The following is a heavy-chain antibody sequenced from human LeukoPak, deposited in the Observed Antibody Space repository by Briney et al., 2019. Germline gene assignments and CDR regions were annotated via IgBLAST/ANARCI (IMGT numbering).Heavy chain of an antibody. CDR1: EFTVSATY. CDR3: AIPKYSSAWGRYYYGMDV. J-gene: IGHJ6*02. D-gene: IGHD6-25*01. V-gene: IGHV3-66*01. Sequence: GGSLRLSCAASEFTVSATYMTWVRQAPGKGLEWVYIIYSGGRTYYADSVKGRFTISRDNSKNTLYLQMNSLRAEDTAVYYCAIPKYSSAWGRYYYGMDVWGQGTTVTVSS. CDR2: IYSGGRT.